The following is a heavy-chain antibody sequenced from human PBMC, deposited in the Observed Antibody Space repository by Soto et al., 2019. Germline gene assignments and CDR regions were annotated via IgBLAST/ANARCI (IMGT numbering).Heavy chain of an antibody. CDR3: ARGTPSGGDCYRWFDP. Sequence: SYPLSLTFAVDGGSFSGYYWSWIRQPPGKGLEWIGEINHSGSTNYNPSLKSRVTISVDTSKNQFSLKLSSVTAADTAVYYCARGTPSGGDCYRWFDPWGQGTLVTVSS. D-gene: IGHD2-21*02. J-gene: IGHJ5*02. CDR1: GGSFSGYY. CDR2: INHSGST. V-gene: IGHV4-34*01.